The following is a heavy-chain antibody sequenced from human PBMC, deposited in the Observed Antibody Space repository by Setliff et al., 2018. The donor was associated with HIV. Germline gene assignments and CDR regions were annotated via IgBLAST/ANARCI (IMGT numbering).Heavy chain of an antibody. CDR3: AREGVGEGWFDP. V-gene: IGHV4-59*01. Sequence: PSETLSLTCTVSGGSISGYYWNWIRQPPGKGLEWIGYIHYSGSTNYNPSLKSRVNISADTSKNQFSLKLSSVTAADTAVYYCAREGVGEGWFDPWGQRTLVTVSS. D-gene: IGHD1-26*01. CDR1: GGSISGYY. CDR2: IHYSGST. J-gene: IGHJ5*02.